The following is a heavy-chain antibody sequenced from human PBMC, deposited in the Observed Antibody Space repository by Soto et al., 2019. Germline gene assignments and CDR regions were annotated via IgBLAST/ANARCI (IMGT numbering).Heavy chain of an antibody. J-gene: IGHJ6*02. V-gene: IGHV3-23*01. D-gene: IGHD2-2*02. CDR2: ISGSGGST. CDR1: GFTFSSFA. Sequence: PGGSLRLSCAASGFTFSSFAMSWVRQAPGKGLDWVSAISGSGGSTYSADSVKGRFTISRDNSKNTLYLQMNSLRAEDTAVYYCANSDCSSSSCYTGIGYYYGMDVWGQGTTVTVSS. CDR3: ANSDCSSSSCYTGIGYYYGMDV.